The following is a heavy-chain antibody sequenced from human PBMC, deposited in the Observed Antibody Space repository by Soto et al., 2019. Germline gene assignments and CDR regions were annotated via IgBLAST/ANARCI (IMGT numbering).Heavy chain of an antibody. CDR1: RFTFRNAW. V-gene: IGHV3-15*01. CDR3: LTRIVAAGGFDI. CDR2: IKSKADGGTA. Sequence: EVQLVESGGGFVKPGGSLRLSCAASRFTFRNAWMSWVRQAPGKGLEWVGRIKSKADGGTADYAAPVKGRFTISRDDSKNTLYLQMNSLKIEDTAVYYCLTRIVAAGGFDIGGQGTLVTVSS. J-gene: IGHJ4*02. D-gene: IGHD1-26*01.